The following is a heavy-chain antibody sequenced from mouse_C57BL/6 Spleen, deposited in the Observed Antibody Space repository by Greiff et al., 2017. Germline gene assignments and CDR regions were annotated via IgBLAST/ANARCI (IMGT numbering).Heavy chain of an antibody. Sequence: QVQLQQSDAELVKPGASVKISCKVSGYTFTDYTIHWMKQRPEQGLEWIGYIYPRDGSTKYNEKFKGKATLTADKSTSTAYMQLNSLTSADSAVYFCARAGNLPWFAYWGQGTLVTVSA. CDR3: ARAGNLPWFAY. V-gene: IGHV1-78*01. J-gene: IGHJ3*01. CDR2: IYPRDGST. CDR1: GYTFTDYT.